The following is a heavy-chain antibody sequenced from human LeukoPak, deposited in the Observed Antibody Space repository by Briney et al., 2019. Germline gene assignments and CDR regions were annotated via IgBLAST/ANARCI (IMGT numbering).Heavy chain of an antibody. V-gene: IGHV1-8*01. J-gene: IGHJ3*02. D-gene: IGHD2-15*01. CDR2: MNPNSCNT. CDR3: ARGLVVLGATSWAFDI. CDR1: GYTFTNYD. Sequence: GASVKDSCKASGYTFTNYDINWVRQAAGQGLEGMGWMNPNSCNTGYAQKSQGRVTMARKTSITTAYMKLSSLRSEHTTVYYCARGLVVLGATSWAFDIWGHGAMVTVSS.